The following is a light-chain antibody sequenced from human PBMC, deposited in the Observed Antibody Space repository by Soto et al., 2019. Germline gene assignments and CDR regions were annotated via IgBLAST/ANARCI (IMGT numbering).Light chain of an antibody. CDR2: EVS. Sequence: QSGLTQPASVSASPGQSITISCTGTSSDVGGYIYVSWYQQHPGKAPKLMIYEVSNRPSGVSNRFSGSKSGNTASLTISGLQAEDEADYYCSSYSRSSFYVFGTGTKVT. V-gene: IGLV2-14*01. CDR1: SSDVGGYIY. CDR3: SSYSRSSFYV. J-gene: IGLJ1*01.